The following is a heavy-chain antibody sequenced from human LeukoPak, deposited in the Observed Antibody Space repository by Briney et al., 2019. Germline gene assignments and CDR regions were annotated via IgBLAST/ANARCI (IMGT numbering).Heavy chain of an antibody. CDR3: ARDYPPYCYDSSGYYGVQHHWFDP. D-gene: IGHD3-22*01. Sequence: GGPLSHSCAASGFTYSSLRMSCARDAPGKAGVGVANITQERSEKHCVYCVQRLFTISRDNAKNSMYLQMNRLRAEDTAVYYCARDYPPYCYDSSGYYGVQHHWFDPWGQGTLVTVSS. J-gene: IGHJ5*02. V-gene: IGHV3-7*01. CDR2: ITQERSEK. CDR1: GFTYSSLR.